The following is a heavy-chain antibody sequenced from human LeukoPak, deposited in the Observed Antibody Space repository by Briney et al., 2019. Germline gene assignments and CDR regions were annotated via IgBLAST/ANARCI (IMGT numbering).Heavy chain of an antibody. J-gene: IGHJ6*03. CDR3: AGGYSYGYPHHYYYMDV. D-gene: IGHD5-18*01. V-gene: IGHV4-61*03. CDR1: GGAITSDSYY. CDR2: IYYSGTT. Sequence: SETLSLTCTVAGGAITSDSYYWSWVRQPPGKGLEWIGFIYYSGTTYYSPSLESRVDISADTSKRRFSLRLRSVTAADSAVYFRAGGYSYGYPHHYYYMDVWGQGTTVIVSS.